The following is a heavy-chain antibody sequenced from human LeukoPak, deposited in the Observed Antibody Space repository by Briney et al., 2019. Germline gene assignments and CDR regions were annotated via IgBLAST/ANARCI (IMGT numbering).Heavy chain of an antibody. J-gene: IGHJ6*03. D-gene: IGHD6-13*01. CDR1: GGSISTSNYY. CDR3: ARGASSSSWYHYYYYMDV. CDR2: IFYSGST. V-gene: IGHV4-39*07. Sequence: SETLSLTCTVSGGSISTSNYYWGWIRQPPGKGLEWIGNIFYSGSTYYSPSLKSRVTISVDTSKNQFSLKLSSVTAADTAVYYCARGASSSSWYHYYYYMDVWGKGTTVTVSS.